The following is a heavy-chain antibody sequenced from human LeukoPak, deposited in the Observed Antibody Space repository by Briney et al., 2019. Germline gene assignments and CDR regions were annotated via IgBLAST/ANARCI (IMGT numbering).Heavy chain of an antibody. V-gene: IGHV3-9*03. CDR1: GFTFDDYA. CDR3: VRDPHWGGFDV. D-gene: IGHD7-27*01. J-gene: IGHJ3*01. CDR2: ISWNSGSI. Sequence: GGSLRLSCAASGFTFDDYAMHWVRQAPGKGLEWVSGISWNSGSIGYADSVKGRFTISRDNAKNSLYLQMNSLRAEDMALYYCVRDPHWGGFDVWGQGTMVTVSS.